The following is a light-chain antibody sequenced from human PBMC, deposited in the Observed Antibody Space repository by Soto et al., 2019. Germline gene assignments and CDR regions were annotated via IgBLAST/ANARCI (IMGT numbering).Light chain of an antibody. Sequence: VLTQSPGTLSLSPGESATLSCRASRHFNNKDLAWYQQKAGQAPRLLIYGSSTRASGVPDRFRGSGSGTDFTLTISSLEPEDFAVYYCQHYGMGVWTFGQGTTVEIK. CDR2: GSS. J-gene: IGKJ1*01. CDR1: RHFNNKD. V-gene: IGKV3-20*01. CDR3: QHYGMGVWT.